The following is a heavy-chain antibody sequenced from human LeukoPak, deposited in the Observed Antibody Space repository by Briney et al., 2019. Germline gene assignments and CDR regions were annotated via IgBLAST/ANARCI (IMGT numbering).Heavy chain of an antibody. D-gene: IGHD2-2*01. Sequence: SGTLSLTCTVSGGSISSYYWSWIRQPAGKGLEWIGRIYTSGSTNYNPSLKSRVTMSVDTSKNQFSLKLSSVTAADTAVYYCARDHEGVVRNKRYYYYYYMDVWGKGTTVTISS. CDR3: ARDHEGVVRNKRYYYYYYMDV. V-gene: IGHV4-4*07. CDR2: IYTSGST. J-gene: IGHJ6*03. CDR1: GGSISSYY.